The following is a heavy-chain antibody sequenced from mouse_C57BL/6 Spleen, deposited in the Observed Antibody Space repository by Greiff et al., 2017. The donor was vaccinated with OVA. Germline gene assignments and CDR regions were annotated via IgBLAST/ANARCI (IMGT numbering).Heavy chain of an antibody. J-gene: IGHJ1*03. CDR1: GYTFTDYY. D-gene: IGHD4-1*01. V-gene: IGHV1-19*01. Sequence: VQLQQSGPVLVKPGASVKMSCKASGYTFTDYYMNWVKQSHGKSLEWIGVINPYNGGTSYNQKFKGKATLTVDKSSSTAYMELNSLTSEDSAVYYCAASTGTGRYFDVWGTGTTVTVSS. CDR2: INPYNGGT. CDR3: AASTGTGRYFDV.